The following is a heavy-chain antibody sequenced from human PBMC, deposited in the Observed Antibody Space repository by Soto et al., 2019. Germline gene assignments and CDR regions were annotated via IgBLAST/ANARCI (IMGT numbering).Heavy chain of an antibody. CDR3: ARDSGSENFEARAFDI. D-gene: IGHD3-10*01. CDR2: IYYSGDT. V-gene: IGHV4-31*03. CDR1: GGSISSGGYW. Sequence: SETLSLTCTVSGGSISSGGYWWSWIRQHPGKGLEWIAYIYYSGDTYYNPSLKSRITISVDTSKNQFSLRLSSVTAADTAVYYCARDSGSENFEARAFDIWGQGTMVTVSS. J-gene: IGHJ3*02.